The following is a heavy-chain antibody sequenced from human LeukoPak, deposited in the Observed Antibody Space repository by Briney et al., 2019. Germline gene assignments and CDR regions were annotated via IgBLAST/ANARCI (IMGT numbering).Heavy chain of an antibody. D-gene: IGHD6-13*01. CDR3: ARQMSYSDSQPLTYFDY. Sequence: PSETLSLTCAVYGGSFSGYYWAWIRQPPGQRPEWIGDINHSGSTSYNPSLKSRITISVDTSKNQFSLRLSSVAAADTALYFCARQMSYSDSQPLTYFDYWGQGTLVTVSS. V-gene: IGHV4-34*01. CDR1: GGSFSGYY. CDR2: INHSGST. J-gene: IGHJ4*02.